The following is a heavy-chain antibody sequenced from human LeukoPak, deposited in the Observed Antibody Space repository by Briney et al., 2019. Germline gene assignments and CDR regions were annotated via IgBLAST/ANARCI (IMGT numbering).Heavy chain of an antibody. CDR2: ISGGGTT. D-gene: IGHD2-2*01. J-gene: IGHJ6*02. CDR1: GFIVGSNY. V-gene: IGHV3-53*01. Sequence: TGGSLRPSCAVSGFIVGSNYMSWVRQAPGKGLESVSVISGGGTTYYADSVKGRFTMSRDNSKNTLYLHMNSLRADDTAVYFCARRGSNREDCSSTDCYGYGMDVWGQGTTVTVSS. CDR3: ARRGSNREDCSSTDCYGYGMDV.